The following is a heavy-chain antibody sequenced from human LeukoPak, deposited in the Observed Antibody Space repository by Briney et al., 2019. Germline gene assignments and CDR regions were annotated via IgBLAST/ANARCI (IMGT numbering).Heavy chain of an antibody. D-gene: IGHD3-10*01. V-gene: IGHV3-53*01. Sequence: PGGSLRLSCAASGFTVSSNYMSWVRQAPGKGLEWVSVIYSGGSTYYAGSVKGRFTISRDNSKNTLYLQMNSLRAEDTAVYYCARARGRYGSGSVPFDYWGQGTLVTVSS. CDR1: GFTVSSNY. J-gene: IGHJ4*02. CDR2: IYSGGST. CDR3: ARARGRYGSGSVPFDY.